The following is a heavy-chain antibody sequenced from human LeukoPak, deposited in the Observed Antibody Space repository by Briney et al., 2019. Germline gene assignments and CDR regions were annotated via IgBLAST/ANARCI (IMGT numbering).Heavy chain of an antibody. J-gene: IGHJ5*02. Sequence: PSETLSLXCTVSGGSISSGDYYWSWIRQPPGKGLEWIGYIYYSGITYYNPSLKSRVTISVDTSKNQFSLKLSSVTAADTAVYYCARALYYYDSSGYYYVGRNWFDPRGQGTLVTVSS. CDR3: ARALYYYDSSGYYYVGRNWFDP. CDR1: GGSISSGDYY. D-gene: IGHD3-22*01. CDR2: IYYSGIT. V-gene: IGHV4-30-4*08.